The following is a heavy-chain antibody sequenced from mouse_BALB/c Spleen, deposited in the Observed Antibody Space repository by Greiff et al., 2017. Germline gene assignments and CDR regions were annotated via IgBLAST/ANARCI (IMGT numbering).Heavy chain of an antibody. CDR2: ISSGGSYT. V-gene: IGHV5-9-3*01. CDR3: ARRGSSGYDY. Sequence: DVHLVESGGGLVKPGGSLKLSCAASGFTFSSYAMSWVRQTPEKRLEWVATISSGGSYTYYPDSVKGRFTISRDNAKNTLYLQMSSLRSEDTAMYYCARRGSSGYDYWGQGTLVTVSA. D-gene: IGHD3-1*01. CDR1: GFTFSSYA. J-gene: IGHJ3*01.